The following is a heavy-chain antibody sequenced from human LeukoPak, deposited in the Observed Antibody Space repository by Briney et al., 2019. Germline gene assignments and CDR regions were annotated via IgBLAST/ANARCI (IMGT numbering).Heavy chain of an antibody. CDR3: ARGYGSGSYLSLDY. J-gene: IGHJ4*02. CDR2: IYYSGST. CDR1: GGSISSGGYY. V-gene: IGHV4-31*03. Sequence: SETLSLTCTVSGGSISSGGYYWSWIRQHPGKGLEWIGYIYYSGSTYYNPSLKSRVTISVDTSKNQFSLKLSSVTAADTAVHYCARGYGSGSYLSLDYWGQGTLVTVSS. D-gene: IGHD3-10*01.